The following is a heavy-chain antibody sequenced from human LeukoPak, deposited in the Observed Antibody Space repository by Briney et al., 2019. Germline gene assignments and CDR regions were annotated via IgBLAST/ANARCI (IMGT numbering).Heavy chain of an antibody. D-gene: IGHD4-17*01. CDR1: GFTFSSYS. CDR2: TSSSSSYI. CDR3: ARDTDYGDFTTAFDY. Sequence: GGSLRLSCAASGFTFSSYSMNWVRQAPGKGLEWVSSTSSSSSYIYYADSVKGRFTISRDNAKNSLYLQMNSLRAEDTAVYYCARDTDYGDFTTAFDYWGQGTLVTVSS. V-gene: IGHV3-21*01. J-gene: IGHJ4*02.